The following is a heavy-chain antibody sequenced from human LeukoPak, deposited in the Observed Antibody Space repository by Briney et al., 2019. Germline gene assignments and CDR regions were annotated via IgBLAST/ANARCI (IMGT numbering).Heavy chain of an antibody. CDR3: AAEPFLMSRWLSFDY. J-gene: IGHJ4*02. D-gene: IGHD6-19*01. Sequence: ASVKVSCKASGYTFTSYGISWVRQAPGQGLEWMGWISAYNGNTNYAQKFQGRVTMTEDTSTDTAYMELSSLRSEDTAVYYCAAEPFLMSRWLSFDYWGQGTLVTVSS. CDR1: GYTFTSYG. CDR2: ISAYNGNT. V-gene: IGHV1-18*01.